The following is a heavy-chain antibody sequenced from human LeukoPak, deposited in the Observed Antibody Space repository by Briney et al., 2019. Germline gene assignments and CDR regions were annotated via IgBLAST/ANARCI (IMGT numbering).Heavy chain of an antibody. CDR2: VYHVGST. D-gene: IGHD3-22*01. Sequence: SESLSLTCTVSGDSIRSHHWTWIWQPPGKGLEWMGNVYHVGSTSYSPSLKSRVTISLDTSKNQFSLKMNPVTAADTAAYYCARSGDSSAYYSSWGQGILVSVSS. V-gene: IGHV4-59*11. J-gene: IGHJ5*02. CDR1: GDSIRSHH. CDR3: ARSGDSSAYYSS.